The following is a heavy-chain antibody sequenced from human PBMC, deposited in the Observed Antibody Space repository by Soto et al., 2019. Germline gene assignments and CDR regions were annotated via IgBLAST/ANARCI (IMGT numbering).Heavy chain of an antibody. V-gene: IGHV3-30-3*01. CDR3: XXXXXXXXXXXXXXXXXX. Sequence: QVPLVESGGGVVQPGRSLRLSCEGTGFSFYTHAMHWVRQAPGKGLEWVAVISYTGDNEYYADSVKGRFSISRDNSKNSLYXQXXXXXXXXXXXXXXXXXXXXXXXXXXXXXXXXWGQGTLVT. CDR2: ISYTGDNE. CDR1: GFSFYTHA. J-gene: IGHJ4*02.